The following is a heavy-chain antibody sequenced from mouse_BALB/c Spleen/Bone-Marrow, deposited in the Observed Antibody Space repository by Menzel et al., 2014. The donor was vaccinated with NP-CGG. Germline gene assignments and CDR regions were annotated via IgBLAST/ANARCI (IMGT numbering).Heavy chain of an antibody. CDR1: GFTFSSYA. V-gene: IGHV5-9-3*01. Sequence: EVHLVESGGGLVKPGGSLKLSCAASGFTFSSYAMSWVRQTPEKRLEWVATISSGGSYTYYPDSVKGRFTISRDNAKNTLCLQMSSLRSEDTAMYCCARPRFAYWGQGTLVTVSA. CDR2: ISSGGSYT. J-gene: IGHJ3*01. CDR3: ARPRFAY.